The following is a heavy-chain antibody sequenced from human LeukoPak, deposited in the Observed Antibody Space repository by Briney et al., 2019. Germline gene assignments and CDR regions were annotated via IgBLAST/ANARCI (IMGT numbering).Heavy chain of an antibody. Sequence: SETLSPTCTVSGGSISSYYWSWIRQPPGKGLEWIGYIYYSGSTNYNPSLKSRVTVSVDTSKNQFSLKLSSVTAADMAVYYCARVVVRNWFDPWGQGTLVTVSS. CDR1: GGSISSYY. J-gene: IGHJ5*02. V-gene: IGHV4-59*01. D-gene: IGHD6-6*01. CDR3: ARVVVRNWFDP. CDR2: IYYSGST.